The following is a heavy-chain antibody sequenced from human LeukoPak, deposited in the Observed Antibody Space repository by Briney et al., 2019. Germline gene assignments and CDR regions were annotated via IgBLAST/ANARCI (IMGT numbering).Heavy chain of an antibody. D-gene: IGHD3-22*01. J-gene: IGHJ4*02. CDR2: IKSKPDGGTT. Sequence: GGSLRLSCAASGFTSSSYALNWVRQAPGKGLEWVGRIKSKPDGGTTDYAAPMKGRFTISRDDSENTAYLQINSLKTEDTAVYFCATGGYYFDFWGQGTLVTVSS. CDR3: ATGGYYFDF. CDR1: GFTSSSYA. V-gene: IGHV3-15*07.